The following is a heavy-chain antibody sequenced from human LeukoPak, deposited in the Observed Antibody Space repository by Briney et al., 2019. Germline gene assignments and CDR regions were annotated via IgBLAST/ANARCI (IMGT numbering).Heavy chain of an antibody. CDR2: FDPEDGET. V-gene: IGHV1-24*01. CDR1: GYTLTELS. D-gene: IGHD2-2*01. CDR3: ATAERLGYCSSTSCGSFDY. Sequence: ASVKVSCKVSGYTLTELSMHWVRQAPGKGLGGRGGFDPEDGETIYAQKFQGRVTMTEDTSTDTAYMELSSLRSEDTAVYYCATAERLGYCSSTSCGSFDYWGQGTLVTVSS. J-gene: IGHJ4*02.